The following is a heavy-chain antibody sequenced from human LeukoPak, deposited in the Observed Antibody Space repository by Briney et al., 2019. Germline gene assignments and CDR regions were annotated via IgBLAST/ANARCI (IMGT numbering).Heavy chain of an antibody. V-gene: IGHV3-21*01. CDR2: IGGTSRSI. CDR3: ARESIACGGDCYDY. J-gene: IGHJ4*02. D-gene: IGHD2-21*02. CDR1: GFIFSRYS. Sequence: GGSLRLSCATSGFIFSRYSMNWVRQVPGKGLEWVSSIGGTSRSIYHADSVKGRFTISRDNAKNSVYLQMHGLRAEDTAVYYCARESIACGGDCYDYWGQGTLVTVSS.